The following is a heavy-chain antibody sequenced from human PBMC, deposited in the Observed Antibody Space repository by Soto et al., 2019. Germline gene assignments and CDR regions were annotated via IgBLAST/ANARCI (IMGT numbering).Heavy chain of an antibody. CDR2: ISGNVGSTT. V-gene: IGHV3-23*01. D-gene: IGHD6-19*01. CDR1: GITFTNYA. Sequence: EVQLLESGGGLAQPGGSLRLSCAVSGITFTNYAMGWVRQAPGKGLEWVSGISGNVGSTTHYADSVKGRFTISRDNSKNILFLKMTSLRAEDTAVYYCAKHRGFVAGPFDSWGQGTLVIVSS. J-gene: IGHJ4*02. CDR3: AKHRGFVAGPFDS.